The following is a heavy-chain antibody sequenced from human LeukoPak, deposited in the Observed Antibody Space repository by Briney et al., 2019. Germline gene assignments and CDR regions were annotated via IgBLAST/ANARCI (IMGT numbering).Heavy chain of an antibody. J-gene: IGHJ4*02. Sequence: PSETLSTTRTVSGGPMNSYYWTWIRQPPGEGPEWVGYIYYRGSTNYNPSLQSRATKSVDTSKNQFSLKVRSVTAADTAVYYWARLAHGAYVWGTNRLYFFDHWGQGTLVTVSS. CDR1: GGPMNSYY. CDR3: ARLAHGAYVWGTNRLYFFDH. CDR2: IYYRGST. D-gene: IGHD3-16*02. V-gene: IGHV4-59*01.